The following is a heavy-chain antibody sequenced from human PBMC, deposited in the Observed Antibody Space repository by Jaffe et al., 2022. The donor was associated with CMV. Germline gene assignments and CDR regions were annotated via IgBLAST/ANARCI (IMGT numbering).Heavy chain of an antibody. D-gene: IGHD2-15*01. V-gene: IGHV4-31*03. CDR1: GGSHNSGGYS. Sequence: QVQLQESGPGLVKPSQTLALTCTVSGGSHNSGGYSWNWVRQFPGKGLEWIGYIFDSENVYYSPSLKSRVSMSVDTSKNEFSLRLTSLTAADTAVYYCARANLLPQSRHFDVWGQGLLVTVSS. J-gene: IGHJ4*02. CDR3: ARANLLPQSRHFDV. CDR2: IFDSENV.